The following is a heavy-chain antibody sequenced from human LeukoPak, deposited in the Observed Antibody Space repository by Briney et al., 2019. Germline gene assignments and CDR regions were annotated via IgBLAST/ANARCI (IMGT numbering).Heavy chain of an antibody. CDR3: ATRFSEQS. J-gene: IGHJ4*02. Sequence: GGSLRLSCAASGFTVSGNYMSWVRQFPGKGLEWVSVIYSGGTTNYADSMKGRFTISRDYSKNTLYLQMNSLRPEDTAVYYCATRFSEQSWGQGTLVTVSS. D-gene: IGHD3-3*01. CDR2: IYSGGTT. CDR1: GFTVSGNY. V-gene: IGHV3-66*02.